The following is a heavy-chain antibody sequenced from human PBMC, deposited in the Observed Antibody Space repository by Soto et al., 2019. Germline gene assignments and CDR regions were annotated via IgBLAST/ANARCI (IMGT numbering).Heavy chain of an antibody. J-gene: IGHJ6*03. CDR1: GGSISSGGYY. Sequence: QVQLQESGPGLVKPSQTLSLTCTVSGGSISSGGYYWSWIRQHPGKGLEWIGHIYYSGSTYYNPSLKSRVTISVDTSKNQFSLKLSSVTAADTAVYYCARVGRFLEWLPYYMDVWGKGTTVTVSS. V-gene: IGHV4-31*03. CDR2: IYYSGST. D-gene: IGHD3-3*01. CDR3: ARVGRFLEWLPYYMDV.